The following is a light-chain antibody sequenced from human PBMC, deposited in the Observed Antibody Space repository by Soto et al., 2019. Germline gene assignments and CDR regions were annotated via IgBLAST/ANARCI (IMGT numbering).Light chain of an antibody. Sequence: QSVLTQPPSVSAAPGQKVTISCSGSSSNIGNNYVSWYQHLPGTAPKLLIYDNNKRPSGIPDRFSGSKSGTSATLGITGLQTGDEADYYCGTWDSGLSAEVFVGGTKLTVL. CDR2: DNN. J-gene: IGLJ2*01. V-gene: IGLV1-51*01. CDR1: SSNIGNNY. CDR3: GTWDSGLSAEV.